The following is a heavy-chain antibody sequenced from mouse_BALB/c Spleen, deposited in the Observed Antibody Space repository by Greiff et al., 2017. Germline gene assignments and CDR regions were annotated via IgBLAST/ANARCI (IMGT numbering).Heavy chain of an antibody. CDR1: GYTFTDYE. CDR2: IDPETGGT. CDR3: TRFDYDGFAY. V-gene: IGHV1-15*01. Sequence: QVQLKQSGAELVRPGASVTLSCKASGYTFTDYEMHWVKQTPVHGLEWIGAIDPETGGTAYNQKFKGKATLTADKSSSTAYMELRSLTSEDSAVYYCTRFDYDGFAYWGQGTLVTVSA. D-gene: IGHD2-4*01. J-gene: IGHJ3*01.